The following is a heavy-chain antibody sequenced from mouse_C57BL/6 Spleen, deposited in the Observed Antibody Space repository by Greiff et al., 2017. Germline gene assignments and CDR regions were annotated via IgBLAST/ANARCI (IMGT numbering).Heavy chain of an antibody. J-gene: IGHJ4*01. CDR1: GFNIKDFY. Sequence: VQLQQSGAELVRPGASVKLSCTASGFNIKDFYMHWVKQRPEQGLEWIGRIDPEDGDTEYAPKFQGKATMTADTSSNTAYLQLSSLTSEDTAVYYCTTLPYYGSSYAMDYWGQGTSVTVSS. V-gene: IGHV14-1*01. D-gene: IGHD1-1*01. CDR3: TTLPYYGSSYAMDY. CDR2: IDPEDGDT.